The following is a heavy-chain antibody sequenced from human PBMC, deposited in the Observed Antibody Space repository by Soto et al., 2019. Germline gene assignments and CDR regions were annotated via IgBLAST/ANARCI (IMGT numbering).Heavy chain of an antibody. D-gene: IGHD3-22*01. CDR3: AKVFYYYDSSGYYYFDY. V-gene: IGHV3-23*01. CDR2: ISGSGSTI. J-gene: IGHJ4*02. Sequence: AGGSLRLSCAASGFTFISYAVSWVRQAPGKGPEWISSISGSGSTIYYADSVKGRFTISRDNSKNTLYLQMSSLRAEDTAVYYCAKVFYYYDSSGYYYFDYWGQGTLVTVSS. CDR1: GFTFISYA.